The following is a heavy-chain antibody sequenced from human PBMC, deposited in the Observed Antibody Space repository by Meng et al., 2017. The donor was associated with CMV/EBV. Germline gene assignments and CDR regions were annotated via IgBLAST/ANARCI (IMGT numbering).Heavy chain of an antibody. V-gene: IGHV2-5*01. Sequence: SGPTLVKPTQTLTLTCTFSGFSLITSGVGVGWIRQSPGKALEWLAVIYWNGDKRYRPSLESRLSITKDTSKNQVVLTMTNMDPVDTATYYCAHSYQYYDFWSGYSFDYWGQGTLVTVSS. CDR1: GFSLITSGVG. CDR3: AHSYQYYDFWSGYSFDY. J-gene: IGHJ4*02. D-gene: IGHD3-3*01. CDR2: IYWNGDK.